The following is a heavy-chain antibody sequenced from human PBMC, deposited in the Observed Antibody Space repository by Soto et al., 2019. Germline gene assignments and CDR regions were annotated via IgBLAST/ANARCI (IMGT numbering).Heavy chain of an antibody. CDR2: IIPIFGTA. D-gene: IGHD3-9*01. CDR3: ARGFFYYDFLTVSQSQYYYYVMDV. Sequence: ASVKVSCKASGGTFSSYAISWVRQAPGQGLEWMGGIIPIFGTANYAQKFQGRVTITADESTSTAYMELSSLRSEDTAVYYCARGFFYYDFLTVSQSQYYYYVMDVWGQGTTVPVSS. CDR1: GGTFSSYA. V-gene: IGHV1-69*13. J-gene: IGHJ6*02.